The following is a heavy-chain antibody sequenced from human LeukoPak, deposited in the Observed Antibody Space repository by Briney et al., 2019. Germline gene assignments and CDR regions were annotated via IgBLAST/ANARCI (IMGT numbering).Heavy chain of an antibody. J-gene: IGHJ6*02. Sequence: GGSLRLSCAASGFTFSSYWMSWVRQAPGKGLEWVANIKQDGSEKYYVDSVKGRFTISRDNAKNSLYLQMNSLRAEDTAVYYCARDRGYQLLSVGPYYYYGMDVWGQGTTVTVSS. CDR2: IKQDGSEK. D-gene: IGHD2-2*01. CDR1: GFTFSSYW. CDR3: ARDRGYQLLSVGPYYYYGMDV. V-gene: IGHV3-7*03.